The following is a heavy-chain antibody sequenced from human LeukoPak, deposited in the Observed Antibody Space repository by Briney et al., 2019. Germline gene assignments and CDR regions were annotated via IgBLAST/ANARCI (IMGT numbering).Heavy chain of an antibody. CDR1: GFTFSGSV. CDR2: IRTKANNYAT. D-gene: IGHD2-15*01. J-gene: IGHJ6*02. Sequence: PGGSLRLSCAASGFTFSGSVMHWVRQASGKGLEWVARIRTKANNYATAFAASVKGRFTISGDDSKNTAYLQVNSLKTEDTAVYYCTSPKDDSSYYGMDVWGQGTTVTVSS. CDR3: TSPKDDSSYYGMDV. V-gene: IGHV3-73*01.